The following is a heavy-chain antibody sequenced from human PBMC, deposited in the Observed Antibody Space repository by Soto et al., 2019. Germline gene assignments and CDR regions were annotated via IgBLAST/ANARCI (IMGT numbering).Heavy chain of an antibody. J-gene: IGHJ4*02. CDR1: GYTFTSYA. CDR3: ARDQTIKNSSSLGY. D-gene: IGHD6-13*01. Sequence: ASVKVSCKASGYTFTSYAMHWVRQAPGQRLEWMGWINAGNGNTKYSQKFQGRVTITRDTSASAAYMELSSLRSEDTAVYYCARDQTIKNSSSLGYWGQGTLVTVSS. CDR2: INAGNGNT. V-gene: IGHV1-3*01.